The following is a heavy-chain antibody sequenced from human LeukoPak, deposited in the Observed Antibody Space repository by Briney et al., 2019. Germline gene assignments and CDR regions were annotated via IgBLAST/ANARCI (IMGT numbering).Heavy chain of an antibody. Sequence: ASVKVSCKASGYTFTSYGISWVRQAPGQGFEWMGWISAYNGNTNYAQKLQGRVTMTTDTSTSTAYMELRSLRSDDTAVYYCARVHRQHYDFWSGYLGTLYYYGMDVWGQGTTVTVSS. CDR2: ISAYNGNT. CDR1: GYTFTSYG. CDR3: ARVHRQHYDFWSGYLGTLYYYGMDV. V-gene: IGHV1-18*01. D-gene: IGHD3-3*01. J-gene: IGHJ6*02.